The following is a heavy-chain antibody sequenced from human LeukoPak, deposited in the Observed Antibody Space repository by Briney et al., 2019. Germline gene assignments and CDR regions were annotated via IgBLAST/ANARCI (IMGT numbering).Heavy chain of an antibody. V-gene: IGHV4-34*01. CDR2: INHSGST. D-gene: IGHD4-17*01. J-gene: IGHJ6*04. CDR1: GGSFSGYY. CDR3: VRVGDYGDYYYYGMDV. Sequence: SETLSLTCAVYGGSFSGYYWSWIRQPPGKGLEWIGEINHSGSTNYNPSLKSRVTISVDTSKNQFSLKLSSVTAADTAVYYCVRVGDYGDYYYYGMDVWGKGTTVTVSS.